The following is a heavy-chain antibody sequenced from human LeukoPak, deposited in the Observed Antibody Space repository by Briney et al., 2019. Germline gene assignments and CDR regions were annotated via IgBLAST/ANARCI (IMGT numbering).Heavy chain of an antibody. CDR2: IRKDGSQK. V-gene: IGHV3-7*03. D-gene: IGHD1-26*01. CDR3: ARVGWELLNLHFDP. Sequence: GGSLRLSCVASGFTFSDKWMSWVRQAPGKGPEWVASIRKDGSQKYYVDSVKGRFTISRDNAQNSLYLEMSSLSVEDTAIYSCARVGWELLNLHFDPWGQGTLVTVSS. J-gene: IGHJ5*02. CDR1: GFTFSDKW.